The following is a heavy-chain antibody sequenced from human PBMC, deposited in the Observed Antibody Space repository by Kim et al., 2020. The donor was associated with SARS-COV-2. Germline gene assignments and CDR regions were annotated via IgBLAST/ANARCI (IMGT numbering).Heavy chain of an antibody. D-gene: IGHD3-22*01. CDR2: IYYSGST. CDR3: ARDLYYYYDSSGYHNWFDP. CDR1: GGSVSSGSYY. J-gene: IGHJ5*02. Sequence: SETLSLTCTVSGGSVSSGSYYWSWIRQPPGKGLEWIGYIYYSGSTNYNPSLKSRVTISVDTSKNQFSLKLSSVTAADTAVYYCARDLYYYYDSSGYHNWFDPWGQGTLVTVSS. V-gene: IGHV4-61*01.